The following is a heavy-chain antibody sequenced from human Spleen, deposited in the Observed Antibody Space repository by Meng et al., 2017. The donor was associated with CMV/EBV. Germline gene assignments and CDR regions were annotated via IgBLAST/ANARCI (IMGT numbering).Heavy chain of an antibody. CDR2: ISAYYRST. D-gene: IGHD2-2*01. J-gene: IGHJ4*02. Sequence: SGYICTNYGISWVRQAPGQGLEWMGWISAYYRSTNYAQKVQGRVSMTTDTSTSTAYMELSSLRSDDTAVYYCARCSSTGCYLDYFDYWGQGTLVTVSS. CDR3: ARCSSTGCYLDYFDY. CDR1: GYICTNYG. V-gene: IGHV1-18*01.